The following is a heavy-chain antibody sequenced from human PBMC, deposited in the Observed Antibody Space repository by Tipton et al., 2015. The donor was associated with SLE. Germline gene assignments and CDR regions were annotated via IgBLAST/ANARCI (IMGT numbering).Heavy chain of an antibody. CDR2: VYSSGST. CDR1: GGSISTNY. J-gene: IGHJ5*02. D-gene: IGHD3-9*01. CDR3: AKDAHYNWLISGNWFDP. Sequence: LRLSCIVSGGSISTNYWSWIRQPAGKGLEWIGRVYSSGSTDYNPSLESRVTMSIDTSKNEFSLKLRSVTAADTAIYYCAKDAHYNWLISGNWFDPWGQGSLVTVSS. V-gene: IGHV4-4*07.